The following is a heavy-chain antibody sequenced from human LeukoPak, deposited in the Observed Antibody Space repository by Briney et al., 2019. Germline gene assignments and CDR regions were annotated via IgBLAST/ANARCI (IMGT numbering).Heavy chain of an antibody. J-gene: IGHJ4*02. CDR2: ISAYNGNT. V-gene: IGHV1-18*01. CDR3: ARDLVPIYIAVADQPHSVFDY. Sequence: ASVKVSCKASGYTFTSYGISWVRQAPGQGLEWMGWISAYNGNTNYAQKLQGRVTMTTDTSTSTAYMELRSLRSDDTAVYYCARDLVPIYIAVADQPHSVFDYWGQGTLVTVSS. D-gene: IGHD6-19*01. CDR1: GYTFTSYG.